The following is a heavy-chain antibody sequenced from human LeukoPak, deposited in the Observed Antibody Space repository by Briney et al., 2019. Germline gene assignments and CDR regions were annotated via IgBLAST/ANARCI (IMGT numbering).Heavy chain of an antibody. V-gene: IGHV4-30-4*01. D-gene: IGHD2-2*02. CDR1: GGSISSGDYY. CDR2: IYYSGST. J-gene: IGHJ5*02. CDR3: ARGFRYCSSTSCFTDGFDP. Sequence: SQTLSLTCTVSGGSISSGDYYWSWIRQPPGKGLEWIGYIYYSGSTYYNPSLKSRVTISVDTSKNQFSLKLSSVTAADTAVYYCARGFRYCSSTSCFTDGFDPWGQGTLVTVSS.